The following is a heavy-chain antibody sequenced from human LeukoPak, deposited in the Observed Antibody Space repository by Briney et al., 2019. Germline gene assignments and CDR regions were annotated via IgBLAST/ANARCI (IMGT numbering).Heavy chain of an antibody. J-gene: IGHJ4*02. CDR1: GFTFSSYG. D-gene: IGHD6-19*01. CDR2: ISYDGSNK. CDR3: AKDRLKQWLGTLDY. Sequence: GGSLRLSCAASGFTFSSYGMHWVRQAPGKGLEWVAVISYDGSNKYYADSVKGRFTISRDNSKNTLYLQMNSLRAEDTAVYYCAKDRLKQWLGTLDYWGQGTLVTVSS. V-gene: IGHV3-30*18.